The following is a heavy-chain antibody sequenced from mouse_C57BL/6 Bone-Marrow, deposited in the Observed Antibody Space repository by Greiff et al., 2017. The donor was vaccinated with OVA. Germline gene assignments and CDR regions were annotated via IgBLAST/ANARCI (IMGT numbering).Heavy chain of an antibody. V-gene: IGHV1-59*01. D-gene: IGHD2-4*01. Sequence: QVQLQQPGAELVRPGTSVKLSCKASGYTFTSYWMHWVKQRPGQGLEWIGVIDPYDSYTNYNQKCKGKATFTVDTSSSTAYMQLSSLTSEDSAVYYCATLYYYDRFAYWGQGTLVTVSA. J-gene: IGHJ3*01. CDR2: IDPYDSYT. CDR3: ATLYYYDRFAY. CDR1: GYTFTSYW.